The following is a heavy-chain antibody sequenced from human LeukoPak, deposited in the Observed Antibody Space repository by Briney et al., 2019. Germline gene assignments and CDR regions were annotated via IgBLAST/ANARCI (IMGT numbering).Heavy chain of an antibody. J-gene: IGHJ4*02. D-gene: IGHD4-23*01. CDR1: GGSISSGGYY. CDR2: IYYSGST. V-gene: IGHV4-31*03. CDR3: ASKAATVVTPFDY. Sequence: TSETLSPTCTVSGGSISSGGYYWSWIRQHPGKGLEWIGYIYYSGSTYYNPSLKSRVTISVDTSKNQFSLKLSSVTAADTAVYYCASKAATVVTPFDYWGQGTLVTVPS.